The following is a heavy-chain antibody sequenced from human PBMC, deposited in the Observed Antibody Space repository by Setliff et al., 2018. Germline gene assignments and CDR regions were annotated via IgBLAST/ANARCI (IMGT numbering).Heavy chain of an antibody. CDR2: IYYSGST. D-gene: IGHD3-3*01. J-gene: IGHJ4*02. CDR1: DVSISSSSFY. CDR3: ARHFRSSKVQFLEYLTDYYFDS. Sequence: SSETLSLTCTVSDVSISSSSFYWAWIRQPPGKGLEWIGSIYYSGSTYYNPSLTSRVTISVDTSNNQFSLNLRSVTAADTAIYYYARHFRSSKVQFLEYLTDYYFDSWGQGTLVTVSS. V-gene: IGHV4-39*01.